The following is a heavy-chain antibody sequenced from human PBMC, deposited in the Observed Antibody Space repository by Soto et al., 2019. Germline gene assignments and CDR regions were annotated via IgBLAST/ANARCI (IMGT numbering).Heavy chain of an antibody. CDR3: AREISTMVRGVPYGMDV. D-gene: IGHD3-10*01. CDR1: GGSISSGGYY. CDR2: IYYSGST. Sequence: QVQLQESGPGLVKPSQTLSLTCTVSGGSISSGGYYWSWIRQHPGKGLEWIGYIYYSGSTYYNPSLKSRVTISVYTSKNQFSLKLSSVTAADTAVYYCAREISTMVRGVPYGMDVWGQGTTVTVSS. J-gene: IGHJ6*02. V-gene: IGHV4-31*03.